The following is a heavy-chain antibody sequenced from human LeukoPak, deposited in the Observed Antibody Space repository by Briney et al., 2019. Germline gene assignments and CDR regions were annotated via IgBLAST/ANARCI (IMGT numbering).Heavy chain of an antibody. CDR2: ISSSSSYI. Sequence: SGGSLRLSCAASGFTFSSYNMNWVRQAPGKGLEWVSSISSSSSYIYYADSVKGRFTISRDNAKNSLYLQMNSLRAEDTAVYYCARDLFTGGISIWGQGTLVTVSS. J-gene: IGHJ4*02. V-gene: IGHV3-21*01. CDR1: GFTFSSYN. D-gene: IGHD2/OR15-2a*01. CDR3: ARDLFTGGISI.